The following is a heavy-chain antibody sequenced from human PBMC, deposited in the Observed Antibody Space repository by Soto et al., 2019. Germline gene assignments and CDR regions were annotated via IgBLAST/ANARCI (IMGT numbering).Heavy chain of an antibody. J-gene: IGHJ6*02. Sequence: HWGSMGIASAASRETVNSYVMHGVRKDQGKGLEWVAVISYDGSTKSYADSVKGRSTISRDNSKNTLYLQMNSLRAEDTAVYYCARDLGQYSSQHPSFYSGLPAYYYCGRDAWDQGTTVTVSS. D-gene: IGHD6-6*01. CDR2: ISYDGSTK. CDR1: RETVNSYV. V-gene: IGHV3-30-3*01. CDR3: ARDLGQYSSQHPSFYSGLPAYYYCGRDA.